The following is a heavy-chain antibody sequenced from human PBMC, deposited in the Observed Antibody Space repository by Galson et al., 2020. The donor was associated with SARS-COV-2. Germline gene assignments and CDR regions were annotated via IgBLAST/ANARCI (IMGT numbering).Heavy chain of an antibody. J-gene: IGHJ2*01. Sequence: SLGLAGAASRRNYEENDLHWGRRGTGKGQESAPGRNHSIDRKGEGREGRGRFTISRDNTKNSLYLQMNSLRPEDTAFYYCTTGGLWGASWYFDLWGRGTLVTVSS. V-gene: IGHV3-9*01. CDR2: RNHSIDRK. CDR1: RRNYEEND. D-gene: IGHD7-27*01. CDR3: TTGGLWGASWYFDL.